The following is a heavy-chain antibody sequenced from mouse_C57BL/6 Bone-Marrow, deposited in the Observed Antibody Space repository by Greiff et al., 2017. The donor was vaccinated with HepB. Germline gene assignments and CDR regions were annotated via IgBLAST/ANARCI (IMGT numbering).Heavy chain of an antibody. CDR2: IWWDDDK. CDR3: ARMGAYYSNFFWFAY. V-gene: IGHV8-8*01. D-gene: IGHD2-5*01. J-gene: IGHJ3*01. Sequence: QVTLKESGPGILQPSQTLSLTCSFSGFSLSTFGMGVGWIRQPSGKGLEWLAHIWWDDDKYYNPALKNRLTISKDTSKNKLFLKIANVDTADTATYYFARMGAYYSNFFWFAYWGQGTLVTVSA. CDR1: GFSLSTFGMG.